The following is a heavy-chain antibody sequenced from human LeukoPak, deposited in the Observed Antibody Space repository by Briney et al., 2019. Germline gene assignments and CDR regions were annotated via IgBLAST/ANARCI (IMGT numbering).Heavy chain of an antibody. CDR2: ISSSGSTI. V-gene: IGHV3-11*01. D-gene: IGHD2-2*02. J-gene: IGHJ6*02. Sequence: PGGSLRLSCAASGFTFSDYYMSWIRQAPGKGLEWVSYISSSGSTIYYADSVKGRFTISRDNAKNSLYLQMNSLRAEDTAVYYCAREGSYCSSTSCYTWAYGMDVWGQGTTVTVSS. CDR1: GFTFSDYY. CDR3: AREGSYCSSTSCYTWAYGMDV.